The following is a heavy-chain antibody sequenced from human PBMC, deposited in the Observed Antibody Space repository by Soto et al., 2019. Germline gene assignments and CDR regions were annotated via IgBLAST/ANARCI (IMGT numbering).Heavy chain of an antibody. V-gene: IGHV4-4*07. D-gene: IGHD2-15*01. J-gene: IGHJ3*02. Sequence: SETLSLTCTVSGGSISSDYWSWIRQPAGKGLEWIGRIYTSGSTNYNPSLKSRVTMSVDTPKNQFSLKLSSVTAADTAVYYCARSPYCSGGSCYSDAFDIWGQGTMVTVSS. CDR2: IYTSGST. CDR1: GGSISSDY. CDR3: ARSPYCSGGSCYSDAFDI.